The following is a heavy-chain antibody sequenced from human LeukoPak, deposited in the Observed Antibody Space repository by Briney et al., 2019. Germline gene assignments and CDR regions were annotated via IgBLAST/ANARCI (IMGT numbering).Heavy chain of an antibody. CDR3: AKDLRVGFGEYSDRDAFDI. CDR1: GFTFSSYG. D-gene: IGHD3-10*01. CDR2: ISGSGGST. Sequence: GGSLRLSYAASGFTFSSYGMSWVRQAPGKGLEWVSAISGSGGSTYYADSVKGRFTISRDNSKNTLYLQMNSLRAEDTAVYYCAKDLRVGFGEYSDRDAFDIWGQGTMVTVSS. V-gene: IGHV3-23*01. J-gene: IGHJ3*02.